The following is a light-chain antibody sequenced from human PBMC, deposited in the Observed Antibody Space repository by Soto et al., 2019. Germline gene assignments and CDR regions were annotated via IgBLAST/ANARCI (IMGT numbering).Light chain of an antibody. CDR2: DNN. J-gene: IGLJ2*01. Sequence: QSVLTQPPSVSAAPGQKVPISCSGSSSNIGNNSISWYQQLPGTAPKLLIYDNNKRPSGIPDRFSGSKSGTSATLGITGLQTGDEADYYCGTWDSSLSAVVFGGGTKLTVL. V-gene: IGLV1-51*01. CDR3: GTWDSSLSAVV. CDR1: SSNIGNNS.